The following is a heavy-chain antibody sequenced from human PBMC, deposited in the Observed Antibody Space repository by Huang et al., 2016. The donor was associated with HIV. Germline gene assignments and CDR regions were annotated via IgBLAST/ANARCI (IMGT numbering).Heavy chain of an antibody. D-gene: IGHD3-22*01. CDR3: ATVYRRFRNHDSGDYYFDY. Sequence: QVQLVQSGAEVKKPGASVKGSCKVSGYTLTELSMHWVGQAPGKGLEWMGGFDPEDGKTIYAQKCQGRVTMTEDTSTDTAYMELSSLRSEDTAVYYCATVYRRFRNHDSGDYYFDYWDQGTLVTVSS. J-gene: IGHJ4*02. V-gene: IGHV1-24*01. CDR2: FDPEDGKT. CDR1: GYTLTELS.